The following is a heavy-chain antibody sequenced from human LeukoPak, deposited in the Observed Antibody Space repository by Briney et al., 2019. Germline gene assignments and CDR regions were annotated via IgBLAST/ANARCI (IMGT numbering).Heavy chain of an antibody. CDR1: GFTFSSYA. Sequence: GGSLRLSCAASGFTFSSYAMSWVRQAPGKGLEWVSAISGSGGSTYYADSVKGRFTISRDNSKNTLYLQMNSLRAEDTAVYYCAKPWHYYDSSGYSRPAAFDYWGQGTLVTVSS. CDR3: AKPWHYYDSSGYSRPAAFDY. D-gene: IGHD3-22*01. J-gene: IGHJ4*02. V-gene: IGHV3-23*01. CDR2: ISGSGGST.